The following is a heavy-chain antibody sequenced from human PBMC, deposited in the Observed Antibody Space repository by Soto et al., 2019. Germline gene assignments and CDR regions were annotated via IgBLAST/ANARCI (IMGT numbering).Heavy chain of an antibody. CDR1: GFTFSNAW. J-gene: IGHJ4*02. CDR3: TTDVWTVTALKLDY. D-gene: IGHD4-4*01. Sequence: GGSLRLSCAASGFTFSNAWMNWVRQAPGKGLEWVGRIKSKTDGGTTDYAAPVKGRFTISRDDSKNTLYLQMNSLKTEDTAVYYCTTDVWTVTALKLDYWGQGTLVTVSS. CDR2: IKSKTDGGTT. V-gene: IGHV3-15*07.